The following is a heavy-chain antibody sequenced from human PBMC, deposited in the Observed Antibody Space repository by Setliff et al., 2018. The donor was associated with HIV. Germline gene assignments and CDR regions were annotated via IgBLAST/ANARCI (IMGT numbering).Heavy chain of an antibody. Sequence: SETLSLTCTVSGDSISSTNWWGWIRQPPGKGLEWIGYVYSTGSTNYNPSLKSRVTMSVDTSKNHFSLKLSFVTALDTAVYYCARKLPGMGYFDYWGQGTLVTVSS. CDR1: GDSISSTNW. CDR3: ARKLPGMGYFDY. J-gene: IGHJ4*02. V-gene: IGHV4-28*06. D-gene: IGHD1-26*01. CDR2: VYSTGST.